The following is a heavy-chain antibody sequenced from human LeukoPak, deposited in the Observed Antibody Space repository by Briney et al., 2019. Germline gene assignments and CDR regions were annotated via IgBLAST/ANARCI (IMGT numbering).Heavy chain of an antibody. Sequence: GASVKVSCKASGYTFTSYGISWVRQAPGQGLEWMGRINPNSGGTNYAQKFQGRVTMTRDTSISTAYMELSGLRSDDTAVYYCARLPEAVAGGWGQGTLVTVSS. J-gene: IGHJ4*02. CDR1: GYTFTSYG. CDR3: ARLPEAVAGG. V-gene: IGHV1-2*06. D-gene: IGHD6-19*01. CDR2: INPNSGGT.